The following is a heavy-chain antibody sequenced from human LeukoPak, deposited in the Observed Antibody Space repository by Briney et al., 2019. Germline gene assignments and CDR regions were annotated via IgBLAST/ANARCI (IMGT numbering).Heavy chain of an antibody. CDR2: ISYDGNYK. V-gene: IGHV3-30*18. CDR1: GFTFRSYG. J-gene: IGHJ6*02. D-gene: IGHD3-22*01. Sequence: GRSLRPSCAASGFTFRSYGMHWVRQGPGKGLEWLAIISYDGNYKNYADSVKGRFTISRDNSENTLHLQMNSLRPEDTAMYYCAKRGERGSGSVYGTDVWGQGTTVTVSS. CDR3: AKRGERGSGSVYGTDV.